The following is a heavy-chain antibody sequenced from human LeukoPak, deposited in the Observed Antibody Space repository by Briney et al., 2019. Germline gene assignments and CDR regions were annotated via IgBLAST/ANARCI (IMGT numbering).Heavy chain of an antibody. CDR1: GFTFSSYW. J-gene: IGHJ4*02. Sequence: GGSLRLSCAASGFTFSSYWMSWVRQAPGKGLEWVANIKQDGSEKYYVDSVKGRFTISRDNAKNSLYLQMNSLRAEDTAVYYCASEKELEWLLYLGTRFFDYWGQGTLVTVSS. D-gene: IGHD3-3*01. V-gene: IGHV3-7*01. CDR2: IKQDGSEK. CDR3: ASEKELEWLLYLGTRFFDY.